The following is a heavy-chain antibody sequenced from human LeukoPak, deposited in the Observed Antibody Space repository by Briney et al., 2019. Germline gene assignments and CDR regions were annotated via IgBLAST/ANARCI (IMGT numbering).Heavy chain of an antibody. CDR1: GYTHTSYN. J-gene: IGHJ5*02. D-gene: IGHD1-1*01. CDR2: ISAYNGDT. CDR3: ARGGTYNWFDP. V-gene: IGHV1-18*04. Sequence: ASVKVSCEASGYTHTSYNINWERQAPGQGLEWMGWISAYNGDTNYAQKFQGRVTMTTDTATSTAFMELRSLRSDDTAVYYCARGGTYNWFDPWGHGTLVTVSS.